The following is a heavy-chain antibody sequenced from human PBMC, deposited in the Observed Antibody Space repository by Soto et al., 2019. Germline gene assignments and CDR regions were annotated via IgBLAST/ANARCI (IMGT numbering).Heavy chain of an antibody. J-gene: IGHJ5*02. CDR1: GYTFTSYY. Sequence: QVQLVQSGAEVKKPGASVKVSCKASGYTFTSYYMHWVRQAPGQGLEWMGIINPSGGRTSYAQKFPGSVTMTRDTSTSTVYMELSSLRSEDTAVYYCARDWVVATFLGFDPWGQGTLVTVSS. CDR3: ARDWVVATFLGFDP. V-gene: IGHV1-46*01. CDR2: INPSGGRT. D-gene: IGHD5-12*01.